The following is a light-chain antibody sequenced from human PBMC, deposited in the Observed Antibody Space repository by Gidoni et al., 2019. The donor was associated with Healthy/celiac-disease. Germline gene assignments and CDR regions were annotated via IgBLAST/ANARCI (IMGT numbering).Light chain of an antibody. V-gene: IGKV1-33*01. Sequence: DIQMTQSPSSLSASVGDRVTTPCQASQDISNYLNWYQQKPGKAPKLLIYDASNLETGVPSRFSGSGSGTDFTFTISSLQPEDIATYYCQQYDNLPFTFGPGTKVDIK. CDR2: DAS. CDR3: QQYDNLPFT. J-gene: IGKJ3*01. CDR1: QDISNY.